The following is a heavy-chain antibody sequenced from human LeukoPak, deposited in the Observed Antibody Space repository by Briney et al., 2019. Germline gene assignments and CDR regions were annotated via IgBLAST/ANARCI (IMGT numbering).Heavy chain of an antibody. CDR1: GVSFSSYY. J-gene: IGHJ4*02. Sequence: YPSETLSLTCTVSGVSFSSYYWSWIRQPPGKGLEWIGYIYSSGSTNYNPSLRSRVTISVDTSKNQFSLKLSSLTAADTAVYYCASWGGGYNLGYWGQGTLVTVSS. CDR2: IYSSGST. V-gene: IGHV4-59*08. CDR3: ASWGGGYNLGY. D-gene: IGHD5-24*01.